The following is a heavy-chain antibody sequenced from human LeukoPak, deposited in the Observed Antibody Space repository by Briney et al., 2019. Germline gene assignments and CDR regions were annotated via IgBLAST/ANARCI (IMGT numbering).Heavy chain of an antibody. J-gene: IGHJ5*02. CDR3: AREKLRYNWFDP. Sequence: GGSLRLSCAASGFTFSSYAMHWVRQAPGKGLEWVAVISYDGSNKYYVDSVKDRFTISRDNSKNTLYLQMNSLRAEDTAVYYCAREKLRYNWFDPWGQGTLVTVSS. CDR1: GFTFSSYA. CDR2: ISYDGSNK. D-gene: IGHD1-1*01. V-gene: IGHV3-30-3*01.